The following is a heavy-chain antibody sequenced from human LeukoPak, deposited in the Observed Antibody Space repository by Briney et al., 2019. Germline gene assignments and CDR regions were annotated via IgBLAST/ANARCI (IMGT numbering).Heavy chain of an antibody. CDR3: ARGISRYYYGLGSYVRGNNWFDP. CDR1: GGSFSGYY. CDR2: INHSGST. V-gene: IGHV4-34*01. Sequence: SETLSLTCAVYGGSFSGYYWSWIRQPPGKGLEWIGEINHSGSTNYNPSLKSRVTISVDTSKNQFSLKLSSVTAADTAVYYCARGISRYYYGLGSYVRGNNWFDPWGQGTLVTVSS. D-gene: IGHD3-10*01. J-gene: IGHJ5*02.